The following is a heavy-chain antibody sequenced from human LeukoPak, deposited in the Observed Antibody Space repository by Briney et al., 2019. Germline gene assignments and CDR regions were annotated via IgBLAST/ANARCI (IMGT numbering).Heavy chain of an antibody. CDR1: GYSFTSYG. CDR3: ARQGGETATGSFDY. Sequence: SLKIFSKGSGYSFTSYGIGWVRQIPRTGLEWLGIIYPGDSDTRYSPSFPGQVTISADKYISTAYLQWSGLKASHTAMYFCARQGGETATGSFDYWSKGTMVTGSS. D-gene: IGHD5-18*01. CDR2: IYPGDSDT. V-gene: IGHV5-51*01. J-gene: IGHJ4*02.